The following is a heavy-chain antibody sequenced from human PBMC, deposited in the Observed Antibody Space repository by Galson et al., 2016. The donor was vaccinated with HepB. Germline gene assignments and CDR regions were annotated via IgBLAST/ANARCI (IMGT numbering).Heavy chain of an antibody. CDR1: GGSISDHF. Sequence: SETLSLTCTVSGGSISDHFWSWIRQPPGKGLEWIGLIHYSGDTKYNPSLKRRVTISVDTTKDEFSLKLTSVTAADTAVYYCATSPHGYALAPWGQGTLVTASS. V-gene: IGHV4-59*11. CDR3: ATSPHGYALAP. J-gene: IGHJ4*02. D-gene: IGHD5-18*01. CDR2: IHYSGDT.